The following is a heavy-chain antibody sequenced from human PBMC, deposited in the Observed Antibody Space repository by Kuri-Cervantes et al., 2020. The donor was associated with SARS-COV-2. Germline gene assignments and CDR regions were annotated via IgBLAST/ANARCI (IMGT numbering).Heavy chain of an antibody. Sequence: GASLKISFAASGSTFSSYAMHWVRQAPGKGLEGVAVISYDGSNKYYADSVKGRFTISRDNSKNTLYLQMNSLRAEDTAVYYCARSYSGSYLGPFDYWGQGTLVIVSS. V-gene: IGHV3-30*04. CDR1: GSTFSSYA. CDR2: ISYDGSNK. J-gene: IGHJ4*02. CDR3: ARSYSGSYLGPFDY. D-gene: IGHD1-26*01.